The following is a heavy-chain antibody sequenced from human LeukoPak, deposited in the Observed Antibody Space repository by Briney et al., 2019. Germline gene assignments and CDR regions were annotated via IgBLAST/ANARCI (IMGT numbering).Heavy chain of an antibody. CDR3: AKISGYDLYYFDY. J-gene: IGHJ4*02. CDR1: GFTFSSFA. D-gene: IGHD5-12*01. Sequence: GGSLRLSCAASGFTFSSFAMTWVRQAPGKGLEWVSVISASGGSTYYADSVKGRFTVSRDNSKNTLYLQMNSLRAEDTAVYYCAKISGYDLYYFDYWGQGTLVTVSS. CDR2: ISASGGST. V-gene: IGHV3-23*01.